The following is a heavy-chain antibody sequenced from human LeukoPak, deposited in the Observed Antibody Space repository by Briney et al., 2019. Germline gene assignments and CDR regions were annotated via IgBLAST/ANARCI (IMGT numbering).Heavy chain of an antibody. CDR3: ARVPNTAGFYFDY. D-gene: IGHD5-18*01. Sequence: GGSLRLSCAASGFTFSSYSMNWVRQAPGKGLEWVSSISSSRRYIYYADSVKGRFTISRDNAKSSLYLQMNSLRAEDTAVYYCARVPNTAGFYFDYWGQGTLVTVSS. CDR1: GFTFSSYS. V-gene: IGHV3-21*01. CDR2: ISSSRRYI. J-gene: IGHJ4*02.